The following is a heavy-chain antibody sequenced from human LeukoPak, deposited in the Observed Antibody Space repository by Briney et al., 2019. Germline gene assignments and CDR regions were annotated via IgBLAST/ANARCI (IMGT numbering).Heavy chain of an antibody. CDR1: GFTFSSYA. J-gene: IGHJ4*02. CDR2: ISSTGGGT. CDR3: ADKSSSGWYCDY. V-gene: IGHV3-23*01. Sequence: GGSLRLSCAASGFTFSSYAMIWVRQAPGKGLEWVSAISSTGGGTYYADSVKGRFTISRDNSKNTLYLQMNSLRAEDTAVYYCADKSSSGWYCDYWGQGTLVTVSS. D-gene: IGHD6-19*01.